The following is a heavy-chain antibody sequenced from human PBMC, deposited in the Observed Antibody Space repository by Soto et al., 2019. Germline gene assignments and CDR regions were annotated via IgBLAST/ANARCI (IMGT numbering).Heavy chain of an antibody. CDR1: GFTFSTYT. D-gene: IGHD4-17*01. CDR2: IAQSGGT. J-gene: IGHJ4*02. CDR3: AKDMRPDGVWDFDS. Sequence: EGQLLESGGGLVQPGASLRLSCATSGFTFSTYTMAWVRQAPGRGPEWVSGIAQSGGTYYADSVKGRFTISRDNSRNTVSLQMTALKGEDTAIYYCAKDMRPDGVWDFDSWGQGTLVTVAS. V-gene: IGHV3-23*01.